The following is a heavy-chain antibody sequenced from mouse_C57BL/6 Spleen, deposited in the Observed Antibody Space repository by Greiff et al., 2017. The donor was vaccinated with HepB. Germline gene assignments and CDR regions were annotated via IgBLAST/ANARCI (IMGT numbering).Heavy chain of an antibody. Sequence: EVQGVESGGGLVKPGGSLKLSCAASGFTFSSYAMSWVRQTPEKRLEWVATISDGGSYTYYPDNVKGRFTISRDNANNNLYLQMSHLKSEDTAMDYFARALWEGVFDYWGQGTTLTVSS. CDR3: ARALWEGVFDY. V-gene: IGHV5-4*01. J-gene: IGHJ2*01. D-gene: IGHD4-1*01. CDR2: ISDGGSYT. CDR1: GFTFSSYA.